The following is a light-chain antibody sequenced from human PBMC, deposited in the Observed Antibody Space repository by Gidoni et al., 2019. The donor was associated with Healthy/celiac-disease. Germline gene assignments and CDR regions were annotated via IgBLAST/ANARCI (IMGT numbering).Light chain of an antibody. V-gene: IGKV3-15*01. CDR3: QQYNNWPPWT. CDR2: GAS. CDR1: QSVSSN. J-gene: IGKJ1*01. Sequence: EIVMTQSPATLSVSPGERATLSCRASQSVSSNLAWYQQKPGQAPRLLIYGASTRATGIPGRFSGSGSGTEFTLTISSLQSEDFGVYYCQQYNNWPPWTFXXXTKVEIK.